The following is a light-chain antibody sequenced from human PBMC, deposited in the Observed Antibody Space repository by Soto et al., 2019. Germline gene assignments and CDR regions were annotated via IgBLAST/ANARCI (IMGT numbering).Light chain of an antibody. CDR3: QQYNNWPLT. J-gene: IGKJ4*01. V-gene: IGKV3-15*01. CDR2: GAS. CDR1: QSVSSN. Sequence: EIVMTQSPATLSVSPGDRATLSCRASQSVSSNLAWYQQKPGQAPRLLIYGASTRATDIPARFSGSGSGTEFTLTISSLQSEDFAVYYCQQYNNWPLTFGGGTKVEI.